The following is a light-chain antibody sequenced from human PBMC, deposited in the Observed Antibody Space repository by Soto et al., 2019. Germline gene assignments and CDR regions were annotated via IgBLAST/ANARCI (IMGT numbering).Light chain of an antibody. Sequence: QSVLTQPPSASGTPGQRVTISCSGSSSNFGSNYVYWYQQLPGTAPKLLIYRNNKRTSGVPDRFSGFKSGTSASLAISGLRSEDEADYYCAAWDDSLSGYVFGSGTKLTVL. J-gene: IGLJ1*01. CDR1: SSNFGSNY. CDR2: RNN. CDR3: AAWDDSLSGYV. V-gene: IGLV1-47*01.